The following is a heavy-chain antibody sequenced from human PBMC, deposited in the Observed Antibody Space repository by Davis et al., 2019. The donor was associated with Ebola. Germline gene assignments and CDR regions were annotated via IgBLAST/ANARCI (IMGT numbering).Heavy chain of an antibody. CDR2: IKSKTDGGTT. J-gene: IGHJ6*03. V-gene: IGHV3-15*01. CDR3: TADVVPAATRGVYYYYYYMDV. CDR1: GFTFSSYW. Sequence: GESLKISCAASGFTFSSYWMSWIRQAPGKGLEWVGRIKSKTDGGTTDYAAPVKGRFTISRDDSKNTLYLHMNSLKTEDTAVYYCTADVVPAATRGVYYYYYYMDVWGKGTTVTVSS. D-gene: IGHD2-2*01.